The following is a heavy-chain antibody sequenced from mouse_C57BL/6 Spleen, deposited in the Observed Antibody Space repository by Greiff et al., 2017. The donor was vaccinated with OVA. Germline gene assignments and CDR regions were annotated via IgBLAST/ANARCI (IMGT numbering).Heavy chain of an antibody. Sequence: VQLQQSGPELVKPGASVKISCKASGYSFTDYNMNWVKQSNGKSLEWIGVINPKYGTTSYNQKFKGKATLTVDQSSSTAYLQLNSLTSEDAAVYYCARGGGYDYGVGAFAYWGQGTLVTVSA. D-gene: IGHD2-4*01. V-gene: IGHV1-39*01. CDR3: ARGGGYDYGVGAFAY. CDR2: INPKYGTT. J-gene: IGHJ3*01. CDR1: GYSFTDYN.